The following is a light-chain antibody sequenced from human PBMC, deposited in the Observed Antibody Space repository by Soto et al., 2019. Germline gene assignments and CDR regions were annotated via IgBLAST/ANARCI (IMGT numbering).Light chain of an antibody. CDR3: QQSSSSPWT. Sequence: DIQMTPSPSSLSAFVGERVTTTCRASQSISSWLAWYQQKPGKAPKLLIYAAFTLQTGVSSRFIGSGSGTDFTLTINSLQPEDFATYYCQQSSSSPWTFGQGTKVDIK. V-gene: IGKV1-39*01. J-gene: IGKJ1*01. CDR2: AAF. CDR1: QSISSW.